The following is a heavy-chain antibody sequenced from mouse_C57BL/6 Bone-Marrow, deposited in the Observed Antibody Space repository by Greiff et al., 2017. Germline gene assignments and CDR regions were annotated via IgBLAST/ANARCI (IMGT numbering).Heavy chain of an antibody. J-gene: IGHJ4*01. CDR1: GYTFTDYE. CDR3: TRGGGDY. Sequence: VQLQESGAELVRPGASVTLSCKASGYTFTDYEMHWVKQTPVHGLEWIGAIDPETGGTAYNQKFKGKAILTADKSSSTAYMELRSLTSGDSAVYYGTRGGGDYGGQGTSVTVSS. V-gene: IGHV1-15*01. CDR2: IDPETGGT.